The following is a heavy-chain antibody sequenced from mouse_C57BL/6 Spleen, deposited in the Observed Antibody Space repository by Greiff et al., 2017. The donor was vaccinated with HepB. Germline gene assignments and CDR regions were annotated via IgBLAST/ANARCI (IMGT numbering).Heavy chain of an antibody. Sequence: EVQLQQSGPELVKPGASVKIPCKASGYTFTDYNMDWAKQSHGKSLEWIGDINPNNGGTIYNQKFKGKATLTVDKSSSTAYMELRSLTSEDTAVYYCARLNYYGSSYGYFDVWGTGTTVTVSS. CDR2: INPNNGGT. D-gene: IGHD1-1*01. CDR1: GYTFTDYN. CDR3: ARLNYYGSSYGYFDV. V-gene: IGHV1-18*01. J-gene: IGHJ1*03.